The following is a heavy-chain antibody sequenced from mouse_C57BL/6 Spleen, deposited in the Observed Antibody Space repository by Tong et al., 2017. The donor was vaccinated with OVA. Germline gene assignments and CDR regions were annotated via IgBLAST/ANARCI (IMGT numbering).Heavy chain of an antibody. D-gene: IGHD1-1*01. CDR2: IYPGDGDT. V-gene: IGHV1-82*01. CDR3: ARAPYYGIDY. J-gene: IGHJ2*01. CDR1: GYAFSSSW. Sequence: VQLQESGPELVKPGASVKISCKASGYAFSSSWMNWVKQRPGKGLEWIGRIYPGDGDTNYNGKFKGKATLTVDQSSSTAYMQLNSLTSEDSAVYYCARAPYYGIDYWGQGTTLTVSS.